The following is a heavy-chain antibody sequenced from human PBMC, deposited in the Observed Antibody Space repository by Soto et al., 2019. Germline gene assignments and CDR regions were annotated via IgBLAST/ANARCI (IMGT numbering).Heavy chain of an antibody. CDR3: TNLIRGFSYSPY. D-gene: IGHD1-26*01. CDR2: IKSKTEGGTP. Sequence: EVQLVESGGGLVKPGGSLRLSCVASELTLSNAWMSWVRQAPGKGLEWVGRIKSKTEGGTPDYAAPVKGRFTLSRDDSKNTLYLQMNSLITEDKAVYYFTNLIRGFSYSPYWGPGTLVTVSS. V-gene: IGHV3-15*01. CDR1: ELTLSNAW. J-gene: IGHJ4*02.